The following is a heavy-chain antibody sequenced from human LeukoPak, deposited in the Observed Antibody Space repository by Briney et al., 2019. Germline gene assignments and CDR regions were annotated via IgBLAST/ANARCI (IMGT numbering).Heavy chain of an antibody. CDR1: GGSIKTINTYY. CDR2: VSDSGST. D-gene: IGHD4-17*01. Sequence: SETLSLTCTVSGGSIKTINTYYWHWIRHPPGKGLEWIGYVSDSGSTNSNPSLKSRLTLSVDTSENHLSLKLRSVTAADTAVYYCARMTTVITHFDYWGQGTLVTVSS. J-gene: IGHJ4*02. V-gene: IGHV4-61*03. CDR3: ARMTTVITHFDY.